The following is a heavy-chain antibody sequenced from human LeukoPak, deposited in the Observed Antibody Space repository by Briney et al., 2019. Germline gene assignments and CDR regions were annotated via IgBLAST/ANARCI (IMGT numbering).Heavy chain of an antibody. V-gene: IGHV4-38-2*02. J-gene: IGHJ4*02. CDR3: ARGGSYYDFWSGYYFDY. CDR2: IYHSGST. Sequence: SETLSLTCTVSGYSISSGYYWGWIRQPPGKGLEWIGSIYHSGSTYYSPSLKSRVTISIDRSKNQFSLKLSSVTAADTAVYYCARGGSYYDFWSGYYFDYWGQGTLVTVSS. D-gene: IGHD3-3*01. CDR1: GYSISSGYY.